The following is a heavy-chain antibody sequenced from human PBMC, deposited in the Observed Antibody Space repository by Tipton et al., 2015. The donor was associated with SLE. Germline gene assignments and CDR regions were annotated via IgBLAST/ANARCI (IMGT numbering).Heavy chain of an antibody. Sequence: TLSLTCAVSGGSISSSNWWSWVRQPPGKGLEWIGEIYHSGSTNYNPSLKSRVTISVDTSKNQFSLKLSSVTAADTAVYYCARGLRGERGLWFDPWGQGTLVTVSS. CDR3: ARGLRGERGLWFDP. D-gene: IGHD3-10*01. J-gene: IGHJ5*02. CDR1: GGSISSSNW. V-gene: IGHV4-4*02. CDR2: IYHSGST.